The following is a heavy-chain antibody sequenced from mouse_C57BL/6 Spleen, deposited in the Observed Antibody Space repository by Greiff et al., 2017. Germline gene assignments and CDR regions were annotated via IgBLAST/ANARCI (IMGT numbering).Heavy chain of an antibody. J-gene: IGHJ4*01. V-gene: IGHV1-69*01. Sequence: QVQLQQPGAELVMPGASVKLSCKASGYTFTRYWMHWVKQRPGQGLEWIGEIDPSDSYTNYNQKFKGKSTLTVDKSSSTAYLQLSSLTSADSAVYDCARDGNYEGGYAMDDWGQGTSVTVSS. CDR3: ARDGNYEGGYAMDD. CDR2: IDPSDSYT. D-gene: IGHD2-1*01. CDR1: GYTFTRYW.